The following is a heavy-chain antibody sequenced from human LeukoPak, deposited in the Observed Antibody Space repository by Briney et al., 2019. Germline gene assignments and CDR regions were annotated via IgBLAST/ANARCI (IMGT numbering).Heavy chain of an antibody. V-gene: IGHV1-18*01. CDR3: ARDRGIVGAKPIFDN. D-gene: IGHD1-26*01. CDR2: IGAYSGNT. CDR1: GCTFTSYN. J-gene: IGHJ4*02. Sequence: ASVKVSCKTSGCTFTSYNINWVRQAPGQGLEWMGWIGAYSGNTNYAQKLQGRVTMTTDTSTNTAYMNLRGLISDDTAVYYCARDRGIVGAKPIFDNWGQGTLVTVSS.